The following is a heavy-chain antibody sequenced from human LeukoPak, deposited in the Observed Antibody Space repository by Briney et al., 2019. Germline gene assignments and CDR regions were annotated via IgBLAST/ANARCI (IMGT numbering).Heavy chain of an antibody. CDR3: ARDSDIVAQGVDY. D-gene: IGHD2-15*01. CDR2: ISAYNGNT. J-gene: IGHJ4*02. Sequence: ASVKVSCKASGYTFTSYGISWVRQAPGQGLEWMGWISAYNGNTNYAQKLQGRVTMTTDTSTSTAYTELRSLRSDDTAVYYCARDSDIVAQGVDYWGQGTLVTVSS. V-gene: IGHV1-18*01. CDR1: GYTFTSYG.